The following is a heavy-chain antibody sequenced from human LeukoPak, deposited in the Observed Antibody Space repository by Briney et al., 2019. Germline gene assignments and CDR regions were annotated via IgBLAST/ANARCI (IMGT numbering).Heavy chain of an antibody. J-gene: IGHJ3*02. D-gene: IGHD2-2*01. Sequence: KPSETLSLTCTVSGGSISSSSYYWGWIRQPPGKGLEWIGSIYYSGSTYYNPSLKSRVTISVDTSKNQFSLKLSSVTAADTAVYYCASGVVVPAAISGAFDIWGQGTMVTVSS. CDR3: ASGVVVPAAISGAFDI. CDR1: GGSISSSSYY. V-gene: IGHV4-39*01. CDR2: IYYSGST.